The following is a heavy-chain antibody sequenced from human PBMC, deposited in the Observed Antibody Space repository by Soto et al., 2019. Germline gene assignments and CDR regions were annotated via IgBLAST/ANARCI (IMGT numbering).Heavy chain of an antibody. V-gene: IGHV5-10-1*01. Sequence: GESLKISFQVSGYRFTSYWLTWVRQVPVKGLECLGRIEPRDSYTNYSPSFQGHVIISVDKSINTAYLQWNSLKASDTAIYYCARVGATTLHYFGSWGHGTLVRVSA. CDR2: IEPRDSYT. CDR1: GYRFTSYW. CDR3: ARVGATTLHYFGS. D-gene: IGHD1-26*01. J-gene: IGHJ4*01.